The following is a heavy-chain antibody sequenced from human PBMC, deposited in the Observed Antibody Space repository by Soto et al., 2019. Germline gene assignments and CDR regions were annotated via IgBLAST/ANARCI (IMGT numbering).Heavy chain of an antibody. CDR2: ISGSGIST. CDR3: AKEPVGPDWYFDL. V-gene: IGHV3-23*01. Sequence: DVQLLESGGGLVQPGGSLRLSCAASGFTFRSYAMSWVRQAPGKGLEWVSGISGSGISTHYADSVKGRFTVSRDNSKNTLYLQMNGLGAEEPAVYNCAKEPVGPDWYFDLWGRGTLVTVSS. J-gene: IGHJ2*01. CDR1: GFTFRSYA.